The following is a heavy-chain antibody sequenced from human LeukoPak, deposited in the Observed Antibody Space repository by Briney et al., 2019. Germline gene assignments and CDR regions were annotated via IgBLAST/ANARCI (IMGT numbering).Heavy chain of an antibody. CDR3: ARSYGDYVAFDI. V-gene: IGHV3-30-3*01. D-gene: IGHD4-17*01. CDR1: GFTFSSYA. Sequence: ARSLRLSRAASGFTFSSYAMHWVRQAQYKRLEWVAVISYDGSNKYYADSVKGRFTISRDNSKNTLYLQMNSLRAEDTAVYYCARSYGDYVAFDIWGQGTMVTVSS. J-gene: IGHJ3*02. CDR2: ISYDGSNK.